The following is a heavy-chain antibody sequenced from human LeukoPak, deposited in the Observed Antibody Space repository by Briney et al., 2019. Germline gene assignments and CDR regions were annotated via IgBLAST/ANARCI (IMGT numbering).Heavy chain of an antibody. J-gene: IGHJ1*01. D-gene: IGHD6-19*01. CDR2: ISYDGSNK. Sequence: PGGSLRLSCAASGFTFSSYAMHWVRQAPGKGLEWVAVISYDGSNKYYADSVKGRFTISRDNSKNTLYLQMNSLRAEDTAVYYCAKSTIYSSGSFQHWGQGTLVTVSS. V-gene: IGHV3-30-3*02. CDR1: GFTFSSYA. CDR3: AKSTIYSSGSFQH.